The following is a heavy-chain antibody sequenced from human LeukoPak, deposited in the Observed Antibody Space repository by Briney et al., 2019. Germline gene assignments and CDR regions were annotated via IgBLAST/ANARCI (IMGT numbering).Heavy chain of an antibody. V-gene: IGHV1-18*03. CDR1: GYTFTDYG. CDR2: TSSYNGKT. CDR3: ARDPPREATIWAFDI. D-gene: IGHD2-21*01. Sequence: ASVKVSCKAFGYTFTDYGTTWARQAPGQGLEWMGWTSSYNGKTNYVQKFQGRVATTADASTNTAYMELRSLRSDDMAVYYCARDPPREATIWAFDIWGQGTMVTVSS. J-gene: IGHJ3*02.